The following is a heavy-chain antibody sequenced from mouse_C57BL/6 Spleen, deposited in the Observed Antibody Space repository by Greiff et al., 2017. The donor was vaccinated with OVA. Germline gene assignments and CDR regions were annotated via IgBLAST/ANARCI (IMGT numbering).Heavy chain of an antibody. CDR3: ARDVYDYDSFFAY. V-gene: IGHV5-4*01. J-gene: IGHJ3*01. D-gene: IGHD2-4*01. Sequence: EVQLVESGGGLVKPGGSLKLSCAASGFTFSSYAMSWVRQTPDKRLEWVATISDGGSYTYYPDNVKGRFTISRDNAKNNLYLQMSHLKSEDTAMYYCARDVYDYDSFFAYWGQGTLVTVSA. CDR1: GFTFSSYA. CDR2: ISDGGSYT.